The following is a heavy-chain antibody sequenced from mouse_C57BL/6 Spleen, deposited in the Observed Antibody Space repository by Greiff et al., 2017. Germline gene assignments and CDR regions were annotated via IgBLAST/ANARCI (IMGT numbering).Heavy chain of an antibody. V-gene: IGHV5-16*01. J-gene: IGHJ2*01. Sequence: EVQLVESEGGLVQPGSSMKLSCTASGFTFSDYYMAWVRQVPEKGLEWVANINYDGSSTYYLDSLKSRFIISRDNAKNLLYLQMSSLKSEDTATYYCAREDYYGSSYYFDYWGQGTTLTVSS. CDR3: AREDYYGSSYYFDY. D-gene: IGHD1-1*01. CDR2: INYDGSST. CDR1: GFTFSDYY.